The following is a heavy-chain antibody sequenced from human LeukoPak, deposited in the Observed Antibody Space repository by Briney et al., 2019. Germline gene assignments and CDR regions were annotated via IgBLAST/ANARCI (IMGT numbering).Heavy chain of an antibody. D-gene: IGHD2-15*01. CDR3: AKDCLGGSCYL. CDR2: ISGSGGST. CDR1: GFTFSDDS. Sequence: GGSLRLSCAASGFTFSDDSMNWVRQAPGKGLEWVSAISGSGGSTYYADSVKGRFTISRDNSKNTLYLQMNSLRAEDTAVYYCAKDCLGGSCYLWGQGTLVTVSS. J-gene: IGHJ4*02. V-gene: IGHV3-23*01.